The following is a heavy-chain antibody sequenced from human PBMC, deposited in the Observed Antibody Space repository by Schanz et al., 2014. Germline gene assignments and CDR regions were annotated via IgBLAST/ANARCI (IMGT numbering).Heavy chain of an antibody. CDR1: GFTFSSYA. J-gene: IGHJ4*02. V-gene: IGHV3-23*01. CDR2: ISDRGDGT. CDR3: VKTDAGWRFDY. D-gene: IGHD6-19*01. Sequence: VQLLESGGGLVQPGGSLRLSCVASGFTFSSYAMSWVRQAPGKGLEWVSGISDRGDGTNYGDSVRGRFTISRDNSRNTVYLQMNNVGVDDTATYYCVKTDAGWRFDYWGQGTLVIVSS.